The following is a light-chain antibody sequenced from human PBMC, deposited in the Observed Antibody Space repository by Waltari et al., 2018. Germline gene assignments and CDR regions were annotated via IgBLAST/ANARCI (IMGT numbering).Light chain of an antibody. J-gene: IGKJ1*01. Sequence: EIVMTQSPATLSVSTGDRATLSCRASQSVSSNLAWYQQHPGQAPRLLIYAASTRATGVPARFSGSGSGTDFTLTISSLQSEDFAVYYCQQYNGWPRTFGQGTKVEI. CDR2: AAS. CDR1: QSVSSN. CDR3: QQYNGWPRT. V-gene: IGKV3-15*01.